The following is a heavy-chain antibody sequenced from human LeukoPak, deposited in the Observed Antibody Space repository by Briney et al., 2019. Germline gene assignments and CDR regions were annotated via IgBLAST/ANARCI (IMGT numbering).Heavy chain of an antibody. V-gene: IGHV4-38-2*02. CDR3: ARDSSVRGVIYYFDY. CDR2: IYHSGST. CDR1: GYSISSGYY. J-gene: IGHJ4*02. Sequence: SETLSLTCTVSGYSISSGYYWGWIRQPPGKGLEWIGSIYHSGSTYYNPSLKSRVTISVDTSKNQFSLKLSSVTAADTAVYYCARDSSVRGVIYYFDYWGQGTLVTVSS. D-gene: IGHD3-10*01.